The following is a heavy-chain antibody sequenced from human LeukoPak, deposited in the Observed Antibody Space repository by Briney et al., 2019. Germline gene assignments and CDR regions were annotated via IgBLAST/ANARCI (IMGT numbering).Heavy chain of an antibody. J-gene: IGHJ4*02. V-gene: IGHV4-59*01. CDR3: ARDYYDILTGRFQFDF. CDR1: GASISSYY. D-gene: IGHD3-9*01. CDR2: IHYSGST. Sequence: PSETLSLTCTVSGASISSYYWTWIRQPPGKGLEWIGDIHYSGSTNYNPSLKSRVTISIDTPKNQFSLKLSSVTAADTALYYCARDYYDILTGRFQFDFWGQGALVTVSS.